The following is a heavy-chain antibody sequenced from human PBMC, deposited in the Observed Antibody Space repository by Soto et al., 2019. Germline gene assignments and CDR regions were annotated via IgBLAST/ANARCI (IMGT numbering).Heavy chain of an antibody. Sequence: QLQLQESGSGLVKPSQTLSLTCAVSGGSISSGGYSWRWIRQPPGKGMEWIGYIYHSWSTYYNPSLKSRVTISVDRSKNQFALKLSSVTAADTAVYYCARAGGLGAVAVDYWGQGTLVTVSS. D-gene: IGHD6-19*01. J-gene: IGHJ4*02. CDR1: GGSISSGGYS. CDR3: ARAGGLGAVAVDY. V-gene: IGHV4-30-2*01. CDR2: IYHSWST.